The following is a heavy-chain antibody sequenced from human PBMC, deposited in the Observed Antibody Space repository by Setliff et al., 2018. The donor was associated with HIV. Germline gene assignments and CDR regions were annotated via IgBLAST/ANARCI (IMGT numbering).Heavy chain of an antibody. V-gene: IGHV3-21*04. Sequence: GGSLRLSCAASGFTFSNHVMNWVRQAPGKGLEWVSAISTSGGAADYADSVRGRFTISRDNAENSLFLQMTGLRPEDTAMYYCARDRWFSNNWYSDYWGQGTLVTVSS. CDR2: ISTSGGAA. CDR3: ARDRWFSNNWYSDY. D-gene: IGHD6-13*01. J-gene: IGHJ4*02. CDR1: GFTFSNHV.